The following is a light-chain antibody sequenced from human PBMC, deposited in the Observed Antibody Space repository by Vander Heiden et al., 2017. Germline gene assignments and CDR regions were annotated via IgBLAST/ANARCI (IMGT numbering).Light chain of an antibody. J-gene: IGKJ1*01. Sequence: EIVLTQSPGTLSLSPGERATLSCRASQSVSSSYLAWYQQKPGQAPRLLIYGASSRATGIPDGFSGSGSGTDFTLTISRLEPEDFAVYYCQQYGSSPQGTFGQGTKVEIK. CDR3: QQYGSSPQGT. V-gene: IGKV3-20*01. CDR2: GAS. CDR1: QSVSSSY.